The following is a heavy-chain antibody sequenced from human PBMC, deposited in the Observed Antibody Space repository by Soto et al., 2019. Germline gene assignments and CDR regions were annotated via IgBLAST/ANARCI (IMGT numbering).Heavy chain of an antibody. Sequence: PGGSLRLSCAASGFTFSSYAMSWVRQAPGKGLEWVAVISYDGSNKYYADSVKGRFTISRDNSKNTLYLQMNSLRAEDTAVYYCERDGYSYGFDYWGQVTLVTVSS. V-gene: IGHV3-30-3*01. CDR2: ISYDGSNK. CDR3: ERDGYSYGFDY. CDR1: GFTFSSYA. J-gene: IGHJ4*02. D-gene: IGHD5-18*01.